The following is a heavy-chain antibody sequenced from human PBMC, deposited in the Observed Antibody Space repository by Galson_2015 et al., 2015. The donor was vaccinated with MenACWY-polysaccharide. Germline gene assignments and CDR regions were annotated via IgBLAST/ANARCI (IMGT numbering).Heavy chain of an antibody. CDR1: GFSFSHAW. J-gene: IGHJ4*02. CDR2: ILTKTDGGTT. V-gene: IGHV3-15*01. Sequence: SLRLSCAASGFSFSHAWMYWVRQTPGKGLEWIGRILTKTDGGTTDYAAPVRARFSISRDDSRNTLYLQMNSLKTEDTAVYFCTTSAYGGPGYWGQGTLVNVSS. CDR3: TTSAYGGPGY. D-gene: IGHD4-23*01.